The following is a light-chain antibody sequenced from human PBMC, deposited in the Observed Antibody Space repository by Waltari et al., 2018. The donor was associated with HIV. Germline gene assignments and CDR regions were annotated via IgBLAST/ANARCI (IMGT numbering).Light chain of an antibody. Sequence: QSVLTQPPSASGTPGKGVTIPCSEGSSKIGSNSVNGYQQLPGTAPRLLLYSTNQRPSRVPDRFSGSKSGTSASLAISGLQSEDEADYYCATWDDTLNGVIFGGGTKLTVL. CDR1: SSKIGSNS. V-gene: IGLV1-44*01. J-gene: IGLJ2*01. CDR2: STN. CDR3: ATWDDTLNGVI.